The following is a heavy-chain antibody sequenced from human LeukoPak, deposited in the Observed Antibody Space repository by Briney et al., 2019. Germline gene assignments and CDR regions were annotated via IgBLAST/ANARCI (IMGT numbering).Heavy chain of an antibody. CDR2: ISSSSSTI. V-gene: IGHV3-48*01. D-gene: IGHD1-26*01. CDR3: ARISGSYYPDAFDI. CDR1: GFTFSSYS. Sequence: GGSLRLSCAASGFTFSSYSMNWVRQATGKGLEWVSYISSSSSTIYYADSVKGRFTVSRDNAKNSLYLQMNSLRAEDTAVYCCARISGSYYPDAFDIWGQGTVVTVSS. J-gene: IGHJ3*02.